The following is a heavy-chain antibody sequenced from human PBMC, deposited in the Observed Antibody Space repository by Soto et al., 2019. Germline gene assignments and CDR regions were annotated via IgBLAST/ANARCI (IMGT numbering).Heavy chain of an antibody. CDR3: ARDRGGGYCISTSCYAGFDP. CDR1: GFTFSSYA. Sequence: QVQLVESGGGVVQPGRSLRLSCAASGFTFSSYAMHWVLQAPGKGLEWVAVISYDGSNKYYADSVKGRFTISRDNSKNTLYLQMNSLRAEDTAVYYCARDRGGGYCISTSCYAGFDPWGQGTLVTVSS. CDR2: ISYDGSNK. J-gene: IGHJ5*02. V-gene: IGHV3-30-3*01. D-gene: IGHD2-2*01.